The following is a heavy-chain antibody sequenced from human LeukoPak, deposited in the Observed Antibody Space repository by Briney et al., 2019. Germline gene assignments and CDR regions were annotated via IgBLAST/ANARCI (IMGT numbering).Heavy chain of an antibody. CDR3: AREDYGDYNWFDP. CDR1: GGTFSSYA. CDR2: IIPIFGTA. D-gene: IGHD4-17*01. V-gene: IGHV1-69*01. J-gene: IGHJ5*02. Sequence: SVKVSCKASGGTFSSYAISWVRQAPGQGLEWMGGIIPIFGTANYAQKFQGRVTITADEPTSTAYMELSSLRSEDTAVYYCAREDYGDYNWFDPWGQGTLVTVSS.